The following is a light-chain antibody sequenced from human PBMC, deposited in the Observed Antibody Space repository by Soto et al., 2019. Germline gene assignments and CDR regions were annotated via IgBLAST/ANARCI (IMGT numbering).Light chain of an antibody. CDR1: SSDVGGYNY. J-gene: IGLJ3*02. V-gene: IGLV2-14*01. CDR2: EVS. Sequence: QSVLTQPASVSGSPGQSITISCTGTSSDVGGYNYVSWYQQHPGKAPKLMIYEVSNRPSGVSNRFSGSKSGNTAYLTISGLQAEDAADYYCSSYTSSSTPWVFGGGTKLTVL. CDR3: SSYTSSSTPWV.